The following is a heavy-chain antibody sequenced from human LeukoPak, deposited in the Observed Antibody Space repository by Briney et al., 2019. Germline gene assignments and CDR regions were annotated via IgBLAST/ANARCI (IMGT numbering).Heavy chain of an antibody. CDR2: IYTSGST. D-gene: IGHD6-19*01. CDR3: ARDLSAVAVTRGWFDP. J-gene: IGHJ5*02. CDR1: GGSISSGSYY. Sequence: PSETLSLTCTVSGGSISSGSYYWSWIRQPAGKGLEWIGRIYTSGSTNYNPSLKSRVTISVDTSKNQLSLKLSSVTAADTAVYYCARDLSAVAVTRGWFDPWGQGTLVTVSS. V-gene: IGHV4-61*02.